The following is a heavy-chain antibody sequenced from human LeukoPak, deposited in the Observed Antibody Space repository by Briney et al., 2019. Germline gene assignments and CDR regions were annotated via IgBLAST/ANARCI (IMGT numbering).Heavy chain of an antibody. D-gene: IGHD4-17*01. Sequence: SETLSLTCTVSGGSISSSSYYWGWIRQPPGKGLEWIGSIYYSGSTYYNPSLKSRVTISVDTSKNQFSLKLSSVTAADTAVYYCARLSTTETGPEYWGQRTLVTVSS. CDR1: GGSISSSSYY. V-gene: IGHV4-39*01. CDR3: ARLSTTETGPEY. J-gene: IGHJ4*02. CDR2: IYYSGST.